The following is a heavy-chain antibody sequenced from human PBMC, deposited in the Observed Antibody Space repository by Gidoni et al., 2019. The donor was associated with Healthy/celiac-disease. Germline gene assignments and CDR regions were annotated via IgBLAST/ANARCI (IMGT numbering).Heavy chain of an antibody. Sequence: QVQLVQSVAEVNKPGASLTGSCTASGSSFTGSSLHWVRQAPGQGLEWMGRIKPNSGGTNYAQKFQGRVTMTRDTSISTAYMELSRLRSDDTAVYYCASVSTTVPHFYYCDYGMDVWGQGTTVTVSS. D-gene: IGHD4-17*01. CDR3: ASVSTTVPHFYYCDYGMDV. CDR2: IKPNSGGT. J-gene: IGHJ6*02. V-gene: IGHV1-2*06. CDR1: GSSFTGSS.